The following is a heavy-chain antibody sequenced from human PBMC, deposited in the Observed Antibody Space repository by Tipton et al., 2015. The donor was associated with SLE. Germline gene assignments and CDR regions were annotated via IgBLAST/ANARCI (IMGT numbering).Heavy chain of an antibody. CDR3: ARMGCSGGSCYEAPFDI. CDR1: GYKFTNYW. CDR2: IYLGDADT. V-gene: IGHV5-51*01. J-gene: IGHJ3*02. Sequence: VQLVQSGVEVKKAGESLKISCKGSGYKFTNYWIGWVRQMPGKGLEWMGIIYLGDADTRYSPSFQGQVTISADKSISTAYLQWSSLKASDTAIYYCARMGCSGGSCYEAPFDIWGQGTMVTVSS. D-gene: IGHD2-15*01.